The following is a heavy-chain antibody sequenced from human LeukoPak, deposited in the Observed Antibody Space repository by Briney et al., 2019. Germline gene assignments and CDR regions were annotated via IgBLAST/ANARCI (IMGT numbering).Heavy chain of an antibody. CDR2: IYYSGST. CDR1: GGSISSSSYY. D-gene: IGHD5-18*01. V-gene: IGHV4-39*01. CDR3: ARRGYSSSDY. Sequence: PSETLSLTCTVSGGSISSSSYYWGWIRQPPGKGLEWTGSIYYSGSTYYNPSLKSRVTISVDTSKNQFSLKLSSVTAADTAVYYCARRGYSSSDYWGQGTLVTVSS. J-gene: IGHJ4*02.